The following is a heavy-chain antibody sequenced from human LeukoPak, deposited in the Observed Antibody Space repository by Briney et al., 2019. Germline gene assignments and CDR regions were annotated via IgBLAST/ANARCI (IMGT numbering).Heavy chain of an antibody. V-gene: IGHV3-23*01. CDR1: GFTFTNYP. CDR3: ARRSSTASIDY. Sequence: GGSLRLSCAASGFTFTNYPMNWVRQAPGKGLEWVSDISGSGGNTHYADSVKGRFTISRDNSKNTLYLQMNSLRAEDTAVYYCARRSSTASIDYWGQGTLVTVSS. CDR2: ISGSGGNT. D-gene: IGHD1-1*01. J-gene: IGHJ4*02.